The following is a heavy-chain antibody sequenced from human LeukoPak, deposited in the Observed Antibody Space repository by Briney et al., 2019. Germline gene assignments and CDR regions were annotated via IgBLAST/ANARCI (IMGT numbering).Heavy chain of an antibody. CDR3: ARHGDWYFAL. CDR1: GGSLSGYY. D-gene: IGHD3-10*01. CDR2: IHHGGRT. J-gene: IGHJ2*01. V-gene: IGHV4-34*01. Sequence: SETLSLTCAVYGGSLSGYYWSWIRQPPGKGLEWIGEIHHGGRTKYHPALKSRVTISVDTPNNQFSLKLSSMTAADAAVYYCARHGDWYFALWGPGTLVTVSS.